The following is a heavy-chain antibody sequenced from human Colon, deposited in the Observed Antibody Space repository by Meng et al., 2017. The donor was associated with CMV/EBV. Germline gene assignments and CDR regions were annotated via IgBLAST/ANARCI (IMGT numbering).Heavy chain of an antibody. J-gene: IGHJ4*02. V-gene: IGHV3-23*01. D-gene: IGHD6-19*01. Sequence: YAMNWVRQATGKGLEWVSGISGSGDNTYYVDSVKGRFTISRDNTKNILYLQMSSLRAEDAAIFYCARVRDFYGSDYKRLWLAQGGLDYWGQGTLVTVSS. CDR3: ARVRDFYGSDYKRLWLAQGGLDY. CDR2: ISGSGDNT. CDR1: YA.